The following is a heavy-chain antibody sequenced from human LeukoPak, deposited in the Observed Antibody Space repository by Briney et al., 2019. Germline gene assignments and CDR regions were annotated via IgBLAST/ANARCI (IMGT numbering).Heavy chain of an antibody. CDR2: IYSGGST. CDR1: GFTVSSNY. CDR3: ARDVEYGGINY. Sequence: GGSLRLSCAASGFTVSSNYMSWVRQAPGKGLEWVSVIYSGGSTYYAESVKGRFTTSRDNSKNTLYLQMNSLRAGDTAVYYCARDVEYGGINYWGQGTLVTVSS. V-gene: IGHV3-66*01. D-gene: IGHD4-23*01. J-gene: IGHJ4*02.